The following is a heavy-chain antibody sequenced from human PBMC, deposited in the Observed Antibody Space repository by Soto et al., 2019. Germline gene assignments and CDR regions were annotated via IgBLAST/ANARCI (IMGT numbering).Heavy chain of an antibody. CDR1: GGSFSGYY. V-gene: IGHV4-34*01. D-gene: IGHD3-10*01. CDR2: INHSGST. J-gene: IGHJ4*02. Sequence: SETLSLTCAVYGGSFSGYYWSWIRQPPGKGLEWIGEINHSGSTNYNPSLKSRVTISVDTSKNQFSLKLSSVTAADTAVYYCARGDYYGSGSYYKKVLHFDYWGQGTLVTVSS. CDR3: ARGDYYGSGSYYKKVLHFDY.